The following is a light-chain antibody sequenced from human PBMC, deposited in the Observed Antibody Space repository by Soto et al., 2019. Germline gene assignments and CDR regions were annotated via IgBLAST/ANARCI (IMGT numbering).Light chain of an antibody. CDR1: QSVSSSY. J-gene: IGKJ5*01. CDR3: QQYGSSPLVT. Sequence: VVLTQSPGTLSLSPGERATLSCRASQSVSSSYLAWYQQKPGQAPRLLINGASSRATGIPDRFSGSGSGTDFTLTISRLEPEDFAVYYCQQYGSSPLVTFGQGTRLEIK. CDR2: GAS. V-gene: IGKV3-20*01.